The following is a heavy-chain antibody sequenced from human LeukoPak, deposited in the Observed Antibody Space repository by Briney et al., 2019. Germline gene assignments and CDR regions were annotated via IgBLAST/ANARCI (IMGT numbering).Heavy chain of an antibody. CDR2: IYYTGST. J-gene: IGHJ5*02. Sequence: PSETLSLTCSVSGASINSNSYYWGWVRQPPGKGLEWIGTIYYTGSTYYSSSLRSRVSIPVDTSKNQFSLKLNFVTAADTAVYYCASAYCDSGICYSGSFDPWGQGTLVTVSS. D-gene: IGHD2-15*01. CDR1: GASINSNSYY. V-gene: IGHV4-39*01. CDR3: ASAYCDSGICYSGSFDP.